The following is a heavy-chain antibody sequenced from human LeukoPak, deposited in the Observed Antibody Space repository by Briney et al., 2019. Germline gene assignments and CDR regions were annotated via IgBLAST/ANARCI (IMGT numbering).Heavy chain of an antibody. D-gene: IGHD4-17*01. CDR2: ISGSGGST. Sequence: GGSLRLSCAASGFTFSSYAMSWVRQAPGKGLEWVSAISGSGGSTYYADSVKGQFTISRDNSKNTLYLQMNSLRAEDTAVYYCAIRYYGDYAYYYYGMDVWGQGTTVTVSS. J-gene: IGHJ6*02. CDR1: GFTFSSYA. CDR3: AIRYYGDYAYYYYGMDV. V-gene: IGHV3-23*01.